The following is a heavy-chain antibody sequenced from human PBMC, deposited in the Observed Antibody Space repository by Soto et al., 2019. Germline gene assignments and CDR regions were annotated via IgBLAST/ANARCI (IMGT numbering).Heavy chain of an antibody. Sequence: GGSLRLSCAASGFTFSDYYMSWIRQAPGKGLEWVSYISSSGSTIYYADSVKGRFTISRDNAKNSLYLQMNSLRAEDTAVYYCARGGGVRITMIVVVIGKPDAFDICGQGTMVTVSS. CDR2: ISSSGSTI. D-gene: IGHD3-22*01. CDR3: ARGGGVRITMIVVVIGKPDAFDI. CDR1: GFTFSDYY. V-gene: IGHV3-11*01. J-gene: IGHJ3*02.